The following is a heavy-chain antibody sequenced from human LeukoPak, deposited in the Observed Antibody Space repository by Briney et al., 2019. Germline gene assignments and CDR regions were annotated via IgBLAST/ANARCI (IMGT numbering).Heavy chain of an antibody. Sequence: GGSLRLSCAASGFTFSSYGMHWVRQAPGKGLEWVAVICYVGSNKYYADSVKGRFTISRDNFKNTLYLQMNSLRAEDTAVYYCARDRGGGDAYYYYYYGMDVWGQGTTVTVSS. CDR1: GFTFSSYG. V-gene: IGHV3-33*01. J-gene: IGHJ6*02. CDR2: ICYVGSNK. CDR3: ARDRGGGDAYYYYYYGMDV. D-gene: IGHD2-21*02.